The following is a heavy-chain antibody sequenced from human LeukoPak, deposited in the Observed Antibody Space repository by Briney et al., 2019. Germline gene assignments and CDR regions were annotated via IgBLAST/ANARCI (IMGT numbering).Heavy chain of an antibody. Sequence: SETLSLTCTVSGGSVSGYYWSWIRQPPGNGLEWIGYIFHTGNTNYNPSLRSRVTISVDTSKNQFSLKLTSVTVADTAVYYCARGHWGCDYWGQGALVTVSS. D-gene: IGHD7-27*01. CDR3: ARGHWGCDY. CDR2: IFHTGNT. J-gene: IGHJ4*02. V-gene: IGHV4-59*02. CDR1: GGSVSGYY.